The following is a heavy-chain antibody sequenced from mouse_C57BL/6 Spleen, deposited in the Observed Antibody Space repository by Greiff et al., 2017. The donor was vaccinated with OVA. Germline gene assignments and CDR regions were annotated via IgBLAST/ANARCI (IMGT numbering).Heavy chain of an antibody. CDR1: GYTFTNYW. V-gene: IGHV1-63*01. CDR2: IYPGGGYT. CDR3: ARSGAQVYYAMDY. J-gene: IGHJ4*01. D-gene: IGHD3-2*02. Sequence: VKLQQSGAELVRPGTSVKMSCKASGYTFTNYWIGWAKQRPGHGLEWIGDIYPGGGYTNYNEKFKGKATLTADKSSSTAYMQFSSLTSEDSAIYYCARSGAQVYYAMDYWGQGTSVTVSS.